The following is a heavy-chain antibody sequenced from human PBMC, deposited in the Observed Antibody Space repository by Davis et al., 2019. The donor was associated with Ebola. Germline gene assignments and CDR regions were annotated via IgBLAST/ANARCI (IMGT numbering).Heavy chain of an antibody. V-gene: IGHV3-21*01. CDR1: GFTFSSYS. Sequence: PGGSLRLSCAASGFTFSSYSMNWVRQAPGKGLEWVSSISSSSSYIYYADSVKGRFTISRENAKNSLYLQMNSLRAEDTAVYYCARGGFAGDTPDLWGKGTLVTVSS. CDR3: ARGGFAGDTPDL. D-gene: IGHD3-16*01. CDR2: ISSSSSYI. J-gene: IGHJ5*02.